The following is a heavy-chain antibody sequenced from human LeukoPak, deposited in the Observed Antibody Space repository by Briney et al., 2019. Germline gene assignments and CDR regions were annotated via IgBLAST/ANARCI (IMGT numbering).Heavy chain of an antibody. CDR1: GGSISSRSYY. D-gene: IGHD6-6*01. J-gene: IGHJ6*02. CDR3: ARDRGFIAARYYGMDV. CDR2: IYYSGST. Sequence: SETLSLTCTVSGGSISSRSYYWSWIRQPPGKGLEWIGYIYYSGSTNYNPSLKSRVTISVDTSKNQFSLKLSSVTAADTAVYYCARDRGFIAARYYGMDVWGQGTTVTVSS. V-gene: IGHV4-61*01.